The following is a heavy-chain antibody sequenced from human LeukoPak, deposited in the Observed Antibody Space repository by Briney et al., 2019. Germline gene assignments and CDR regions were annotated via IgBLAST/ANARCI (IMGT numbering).Heavy chain of an antibody. Sequence: GESLKISCKGSGYSFTSYWISWVRQMPGKGLEWMGRIDPSDSYTNYSPSFQGHVTISADTSISTAYLQWSSLKASDTAMYYCARLYCGGDCYSASHFDYWGQGTLVTVSS. CDR1: GYSFTSYW. CDR3: ARLYCGGDCYSASHFDY. CDR2: IDPSDSYT. J-gene: IGHJ4*02. V-gene: IGHV5-10-1*01. D-gene: IGHD2-21*02.